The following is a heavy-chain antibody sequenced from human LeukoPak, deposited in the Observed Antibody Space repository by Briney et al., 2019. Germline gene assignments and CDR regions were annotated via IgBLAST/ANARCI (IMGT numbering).Heavy chain of an antibody. V-gene: IGHV3-11*05. D-gene: IGHD3-16*01. CDR1: GFSVSDYS. Sequence: GGSLRLSCAASGFSVSDYSISRIRQSPGKGPEWISYVMSGRGSTNYADSVKGRFTISRDNAKNSVALQLDGLRADDTAVYFCTRERRGSYYAFESWGQGTLVTVSS. J-gene: IGHJ4*02. CDR3: TRERRGSYYAFES. CDR2: VMSGRGST.